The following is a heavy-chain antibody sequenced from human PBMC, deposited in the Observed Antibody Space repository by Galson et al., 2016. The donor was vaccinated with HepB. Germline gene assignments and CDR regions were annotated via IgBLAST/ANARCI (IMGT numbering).Heavy chain of an antibody. CDR1: GFTCRNHG. V-gene: IGHV3-33*01. CDR3: VRWDNYRKLDR. Sequence: SLRPSCAASGFTCRNHGMHWVRQAPGKGLEWVAVIYYGGSEYAESVKGRFTISRDDSKETLDLQMDSLRVGDTAVYYCVRWDNYRKLDRWGQGILVTVSS. D-gene: IGHD5-24*01. CDR2: IYYGGS. J-gene: IGHJ5*02.